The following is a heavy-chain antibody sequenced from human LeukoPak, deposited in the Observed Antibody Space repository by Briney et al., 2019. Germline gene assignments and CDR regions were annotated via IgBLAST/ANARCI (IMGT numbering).Heavy chain of an antibody. CDR2: IIPIFGTA. V-gene: IGHV1-69*06. Sequence: SVKVSCKASGGTFSSYAISWVRQAPGQGLEWMGGIIPIFGTANYAQKFQGRVTITADKSTSTVYMELSSLRSEDTAVYYCTRGGYGGPRVAFDYWGQGTLVTVSS. J-gene: IGHJ4*02. D-gene: IGHD1-1*01. CDR1: GGTFSSYA. CDR3: TRGGYGGPRVAFDY.